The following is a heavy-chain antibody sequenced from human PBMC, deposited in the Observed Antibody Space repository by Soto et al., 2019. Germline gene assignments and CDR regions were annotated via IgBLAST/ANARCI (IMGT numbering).Heavy chain of an antibody. V-gene: IGHV1-18*01. Sequence: ASGKVSCKSSGYTFTKFGISWVRQAPGQGLEWMGWNSAYNDNTNYAQKLQGRVTMTSDTSTSTAYMELRSLRSDDTAVYYCARDRGTWIQLWLPYFDYWGQGTLVPVSS. D-gene: IGHD5-18*01. J-gene: IGHJ4*02. CDR2: NSAYNDNT. CDR3: ARDRGTWIQLWLPYFDY. CDR1: GYTFTKFG.